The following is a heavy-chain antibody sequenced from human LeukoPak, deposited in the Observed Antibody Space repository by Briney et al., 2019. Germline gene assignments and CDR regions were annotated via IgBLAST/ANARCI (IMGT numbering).Heavy chain of an antibody. V-gene: IGHV3-23*01. J-gene: IGHJ4*02. CDR3: AKDQRGYGRIIDY. CDR1: GFTFSSYP. CDR2: VRGRGSST. D-gene: IGHD3-10*01. Sequence: PGGSLRLSCAASGFTFSSYPMSWVRQAPGTGLEWVSSVRGRGSSTYYADSVRGRFTISRDNSKNTLYLQMNSLRAEDTAVYYCAKDQRGYGRIIDYWGQGTLVTISS.